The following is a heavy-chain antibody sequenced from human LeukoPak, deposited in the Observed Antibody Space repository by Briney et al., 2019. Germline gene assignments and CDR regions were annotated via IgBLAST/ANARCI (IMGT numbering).Heavy chain of an antibody. D-gene: IGHD6-6*01. Sequence: VASVKVSCKASGYTFTSYAMNWGRQAPGQGVEWRGWIITNTGNPTYAQGFTGRFVFSLDTSVSTAYLQISSLKAEDTAVYYCARETGAYSSSHKGDYWGQGTLVTVSS. CDR1: GYTFTSYA. J-gene: IGHJ4*02. CDR2: IITNTGNP. V-gene: IGHV7-4-1*02. CDR3: ARETGAYSSSHKGDY.